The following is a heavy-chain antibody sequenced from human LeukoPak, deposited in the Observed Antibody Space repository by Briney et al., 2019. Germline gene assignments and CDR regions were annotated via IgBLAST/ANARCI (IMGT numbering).Heavy chain of an antibody. CDR3: ARVTQRGCGGDCYVGYYFDY. J-gene: IGHJ4*02. CDR1: GFTVSSNY. V-gene: IGHV3-53*01. Sequence: PGGSLRLSCAASGFTVSSNYISWVRQAPGKGLEWVSIIYSGGSTYYADSVKGRFTISRDNSKSTLYLQMNNLRADDTAVYYCARVTQRGCGGDCYVGYYFDYWGQGTLVTVSS. CDR2: IYSGGST. D-gene: IGHD2-21*02.